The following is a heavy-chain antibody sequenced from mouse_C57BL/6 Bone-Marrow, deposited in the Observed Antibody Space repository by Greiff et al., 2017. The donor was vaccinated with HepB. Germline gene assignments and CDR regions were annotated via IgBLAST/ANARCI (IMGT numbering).Heavy chain of an antibody. CDR3: ARELFITTVVGYWYFDV. D-gene: IGHD1-1*01. Sequence: VQLQESGAELMKPGASVKLSCKATGYTFTGYWIEWVKQRPEHGLEWIGEILPGSGSTNYNEKFKGKATFTADTSSNTAYMQLSSLTTEDSAIYYCARELFITTVVGYWYFDVWGTGTTVTVSS. V-gene: IGHV1-9*01. CDR2: ILPGSGST. CDR1: GYTFTGYW. J-gene: IGHJ1*03.